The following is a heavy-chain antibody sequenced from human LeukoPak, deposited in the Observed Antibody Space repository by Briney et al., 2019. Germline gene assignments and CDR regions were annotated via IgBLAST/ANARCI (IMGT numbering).Heavy chain of an antibody. J-gene: IGHJ4*02. CDR1: GFTFSSYS. V-gene: IGHV3-21*01. Sequence: GGSLRLSCAASGFTFSSYSMNWVRQAPGKGLEWVSSISSSSSYIYYADSVKGRFTISRGNAKNSLYLQMNGLRAEDTAVYYCARDPPGGDGYNLDYFDYWGQGTLVTVSS. CDR3: ARDPPGGDGYNLDYFDY. D-gene: IGHD5-24*01. CDR2: ISSSSSYI.